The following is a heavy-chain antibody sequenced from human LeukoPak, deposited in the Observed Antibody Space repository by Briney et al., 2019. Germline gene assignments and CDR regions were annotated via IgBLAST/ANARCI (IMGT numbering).Heavy chain of an antibody. J-gene: IGHJ6*03. CDR2: IYYSGST. V-gene: IGHV4-39*01. CDR1: GGSISSSSYY. Sequence: SETLSLTCTVSGGSISSSSYYWGWIRQPPGKGLEWIGSIYYSGSTYYNPSLKSRVTISVDTSKNQFSLKLSSVTAADTAVYYCAGSSGYYLSYYYYYMDVWGKGTTVTISS. D-gene: IGHD3-22*01. CDR3: AGSSGYYLSYYYYYMDV.